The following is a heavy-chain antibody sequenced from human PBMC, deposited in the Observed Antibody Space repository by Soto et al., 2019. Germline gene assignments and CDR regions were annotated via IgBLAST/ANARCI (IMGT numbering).Heavy chain of an antibody. Sequence: PGGSLRLSCEASGFPFTTYAMAWFRQVPGMGLEWVSTTSIGGNTDLAESVRGRFTVSRDNSKNTLYLQMTNLRVEDAAIYFCARDLRPGLIVPTKSGFDPWGQGTRVTV. V-gene: IGHV3-23*01. D-gene: IGHD2-21*01. CDR1: GFPFTTYA. J-gene: IGHJ5*02. CDR2: TSIGGNT. CDR3: ARDLRPGLIVPTKSGFDP.